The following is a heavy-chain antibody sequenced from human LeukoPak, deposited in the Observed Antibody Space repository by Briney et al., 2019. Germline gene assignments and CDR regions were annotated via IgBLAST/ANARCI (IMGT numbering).Heavy chain of an antibody. D-gene: IGHD3-22*01. CDR2: IYYSGST. Sequence: GSLRLSCAASGFTFSSYAMSWIRQPPGKGLEWIGSIYYSGSTYYNPSLKSRVTISVDTFKNQFSLKLSSVTAADTAVYYCARQRGRWLLPDYWGQGTLVTVSS. V-gene: IGHV4-39*01. CDR3: ARQRGRWLLPDY. CDR1: GFTFSSYA. J-gene: IGHJ4*02.